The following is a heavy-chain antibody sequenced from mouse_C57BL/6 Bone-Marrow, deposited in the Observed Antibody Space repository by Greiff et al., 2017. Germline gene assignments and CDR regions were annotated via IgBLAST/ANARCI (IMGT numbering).Heavy chain of an antibody. J-gene: IGHJ2*01. CDR1: GYTFTSYW. V-gene: IGHV1-50*01. Sequence: QVQLQQPGAELVKPGASVKLSCKASGYTFTSYWMQWVKQRPGQGLEWIGEIDPSDSYTNYNQKFKGKATLTVDTSSSTAYLQLSSLTSEDSAVYYCARSGSLKVITTVVASDFDYWGQGTTLTVSS. CDR3: ARSGSLKVITTVVASDFDY. D-gene: IGHD1-1*01. CDR2: IDPSDSYT.